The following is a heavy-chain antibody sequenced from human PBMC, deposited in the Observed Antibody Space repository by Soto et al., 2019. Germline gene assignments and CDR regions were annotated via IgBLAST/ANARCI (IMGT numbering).Heavy chain of an antibody. Sequence: QVQLQESGPGLVEPSGTLSLTCYVSGGSMRNRDWWSWVRQTPWKGLEWIGEISHSGNTNYNPSLESRVTLSIDTAKNQCSLTVGSWTATDEDMYVCARTGDFHGGICHVGWLDPWGQGTLVSVSS. CDR3: ARTGDFHGGICHVGWLDP. D-gene: IGHD7-27*01. CDR1: GGSMRNRDW. V-gene: IGHV4-4*02. J-gene: IGHJ5*02. CDR2: ISHSGNT.